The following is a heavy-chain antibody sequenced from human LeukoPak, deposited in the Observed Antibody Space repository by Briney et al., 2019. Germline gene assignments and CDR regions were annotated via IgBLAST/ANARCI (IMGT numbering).Heavy chain of an antibody. CDR1: GFTFSSYA. J-gene: IGHJ4*02. Sequence: GGSLRLSCAASGFTFSSYAMSWVRQPPGKGLEWVTAISGSGGSTYYADSVKGRFTISRDNSKNTLYLQMNSLRAEDTAVYYCAKDMEGTSGYYFDYWGQGTLVTVSS. V-gene: IGHV3-23*01. CDR2: ISGSGGST. CDR3: AKDMEGTSGYYFDY. D-gene: IGHD3-10*01.